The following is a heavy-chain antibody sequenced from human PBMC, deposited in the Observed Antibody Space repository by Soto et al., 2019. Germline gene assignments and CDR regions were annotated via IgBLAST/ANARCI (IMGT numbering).Heavy chain of an antibody. Sequence: EVQLVESGGGLVKPGGSLRLSCAASGFTFSSYSMNWVRQAPGKGLEWVSSISSSSSYIYYADSVKGRFTISRDNAKNPLYLQMNSLRAEDTGVYYCARVGLRGGKVRTFDYWGQGTLVTVSS. V-gene: IGHV3-21*01. CDR3: ARVGLRGGKVRTFDY. D-gene: IGHD3-16*01. CDR2: ISSSSSYI. J-gene: IGHJ4*02. CDR1: GFTFSSYS.